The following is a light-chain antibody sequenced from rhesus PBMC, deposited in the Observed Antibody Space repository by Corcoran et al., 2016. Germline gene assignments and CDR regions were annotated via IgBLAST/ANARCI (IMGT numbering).Light chain of an antibody. Sequence: DIQMTQSPSSLSASVGDRVTITCRASQGISTYLYWYQQKPGKAPKRLIYKASSVESGVPSRFSGSGSGTDFTLTISSLQAEDFATYYCLQYNSNPWTFGQGTKVEIK. J-gene: IGKJ1*01. CDR3: LQYNSNPWT. CDR1: QGISTY. V-gene: IGKV1-43*02. CDR2: KAS.